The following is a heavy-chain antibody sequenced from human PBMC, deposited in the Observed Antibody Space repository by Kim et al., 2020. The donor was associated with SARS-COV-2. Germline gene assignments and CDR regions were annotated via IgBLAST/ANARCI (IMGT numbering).Heavy chain of an antibody. CDR3: ARDMCSLGSCQYGFLQY. CDR2: INAVNGNT. V-gene: IGHV1-3*01. J-gene: IGHJ1*01. Sequence: ASVKVSCKTSGYTFSNYAVHWLRQALGQRPEWMGRINAVNGNTNYAEKFQGRITISRDTSASTVFMELISLSSEDTAAYYCARDMCSLGSCQYGFLQYWGQGTLVTVAS. D-gene: IGHD2-15*01. CDR1: GYTFSNYA.